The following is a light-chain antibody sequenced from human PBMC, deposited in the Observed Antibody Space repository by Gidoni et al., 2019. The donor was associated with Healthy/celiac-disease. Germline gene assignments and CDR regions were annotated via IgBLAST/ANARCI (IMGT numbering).Light chain of an antibody. CDR3: QSYDSSNQGV. CDR1: SGSIASNY. J-gene: IGLJ1*01. Sequence: NFMLTQPHSVSESPGKTVTISCTRSSGSIASNYVQWYQQRPGSAPTTVIYADNQRPSGVPDRFSGSIDSSSNSASLTISGLKTEDEADYYCQSYDSSNQGVFGTGTKVTVL. CDR2: ADN. V-gene: IGLV6-57*03.